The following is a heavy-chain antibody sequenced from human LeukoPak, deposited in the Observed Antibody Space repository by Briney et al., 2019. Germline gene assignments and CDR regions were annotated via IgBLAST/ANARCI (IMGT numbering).Heavy chain of an antibody. CDR1: GGSISSSSYY. V-gene: IGHV4-39*07. CDR3: ARVGYYGSGSYYNPFDY. Sequence: PSETLSLTCTVSGGSISSSSYYWGWIRQPPGKGLEWIGYIYYSGSTNYNPSLKSRVTISVDTSKNQFSLKLSSVTAADTAVYYCARVGYYGSGSYYNPFDYWGQGTLVTVSS. CDR2: IYYSGST. D-gene: IGHD3-10*01. J-gene: IGHJ4*02.